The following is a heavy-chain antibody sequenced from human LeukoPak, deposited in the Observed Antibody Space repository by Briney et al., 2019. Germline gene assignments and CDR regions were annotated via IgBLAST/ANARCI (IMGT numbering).Heavy chain of an antibody. CDR2: SNPNSGGT. D-gene: IGHD3-3*01. V-gene: IGHV1-2*02. Sequence: ASVKVSCTASGYTFTGYYMHWVRQAPGQGLEWMGWSNPNSGGTNYAQKFQGRVTMTRDTSSSTAYMELSRLRSDDTAVYYCSTDSIFGVVIMSWFDPWGQGTLVTVSS. J-gene: IGHJ5*02. CDR3: STDSIFGVVIMSWFDP. CDR1: GYTFTGYY.